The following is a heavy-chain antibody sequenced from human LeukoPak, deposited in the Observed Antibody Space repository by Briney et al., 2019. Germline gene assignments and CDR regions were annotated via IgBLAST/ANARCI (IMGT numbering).Heavy chain of an antibody. J-gene: IGHJ4*02. Sequence: TSETLSLTCTVYGGSFSGYYWSWIRQPPGKGLEWIGEINHSGSTNYNPSLKSRVTISVDTSKNQFSLKLSSVTAADTAVYCCARAPPKHRSSFYFDYWGQGTLVTVSS. CDR2: INHSGST. CDR3: ARAPPKHRSSFYFDY. D-gene: IGHD3-3*01. V-gene: IGHV4-34*01. CDR1: GGSFSGYY.